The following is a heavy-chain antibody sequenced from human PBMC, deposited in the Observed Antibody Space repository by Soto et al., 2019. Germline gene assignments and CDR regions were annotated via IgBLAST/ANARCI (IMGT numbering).Heavy chain of an antibody. CDR2: IYYSGST. CDR3: ARHRAIRDGYSSFDY. Sequence: PSETLSLTCTVSGGSISSSSYYWGWIRQPPGKGLEWIGSIYYSGSTYYNPSLKSRVTISVDTSKNQFSLKLSSVTAADTAVYYCARHRAIRDGYSSFDYWGQGTLVTVSS. V-gene: IGHV4-39*01. J-gene: IGHJ4*02. CDR1: GGSISSSSYY. D-gene: IGHD2-15*01.